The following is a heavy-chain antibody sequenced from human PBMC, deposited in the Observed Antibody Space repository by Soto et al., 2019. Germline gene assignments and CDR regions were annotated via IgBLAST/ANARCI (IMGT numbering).Heavy chain of an antibody. D-gene: IGHD2-15*01. J-gene: IGHJ6*02. CDR2: IYYSGST. CDR3: ARVVGGPSPHYYYYGMDV. V-gene: IGHV4-30-4*01. Sequence: PSETLSLTCTVSGGSISSGDYYWSWIRQPPGKGLEWIGYIYYSGSTYYNPSLKSRVTISVDTSKNQFSLKLSSVTAADTAVYYCARVVGGPSPHYYYYGMDVWGQGTTVTVSS. CDR1: GGSISSGDYY.